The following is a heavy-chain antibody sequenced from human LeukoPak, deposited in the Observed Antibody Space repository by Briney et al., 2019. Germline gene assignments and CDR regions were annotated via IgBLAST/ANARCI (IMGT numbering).Heavy chain of an antibody. J-gene: IGHJ4*02. V-gene: IGHV3-30-3*01. CDR3: ARDENSGSYYNY. D-gene: IGHD1-26*01. Sequence: PGGSLRLSCAASGFTFSSYAMHWVRQAPGKGLEWVAVISYDGSNKYYADSVKGRFTISRDNAKNSLYLQMNSLRDEDTAVYYCARDENSGSYYNYWGQGTLVTVSS. CDR2: ISYDGSNK. CDR1: GFTFSSYA.